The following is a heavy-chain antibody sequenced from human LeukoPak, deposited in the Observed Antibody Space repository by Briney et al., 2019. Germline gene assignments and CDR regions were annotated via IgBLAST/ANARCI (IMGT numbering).Heavy chain of an antibody. D-gene: IGHD6-13*01. J-gene: IGHJ4*02. Sequence: SETLSLTCAVYGGSFSGYYWSWIRQPPGKGLEWIGKINHSGSTNYNPSLKSRVTISVDTSKNQFSLKLSSVTAADTAVYYCATTLSSSWMPVDYWGQGTLVTVSS. V-gene: IGHV4-34*01. CDR2: INHSGST. CDR1: GGSFSGYY. CDR3: ATTLSSSWMPVDY.